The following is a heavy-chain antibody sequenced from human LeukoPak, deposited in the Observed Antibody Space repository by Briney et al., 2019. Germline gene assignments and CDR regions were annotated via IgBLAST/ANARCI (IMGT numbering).Heavy chain of an antibody. Sequence: ASVKVSCKVSGYTLTELSMHWVRQAPGKGLEWMGGFDPEDGETIYAQKFQGRVTMTEDTSTDTAYMELSSLRSEDTAVYYCARATPRRITGTTYYYYMDVWGKGTTVTVSS. CDR1: GYTLTELS. D-gene: IGHD1-7*01. CDR3: ARATPRRITGTTYYYYMDV. CDR2: FDPEDGET. V-gene: IGHV1-24*01. J-gene: IGHJ6*03.